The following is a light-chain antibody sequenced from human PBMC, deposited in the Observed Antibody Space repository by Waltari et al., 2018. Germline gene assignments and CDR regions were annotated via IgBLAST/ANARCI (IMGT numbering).Light chain of an antibody. CDR3: QTWGTGTVV. V-gene: IGLV4-69*01. J-gene: IGLJ2*01. CDR1: SGHSSYA. CDR2: VSSDGSH. Sequence: QLVLTQSPSASASLGASVKLTCTLSSGHSSYAIAWLQQQPQKGPRYLMKVSSDGSHSRGDVIPDRFSGSGSGAERYLIIARLQYEDEADYYCQTWGTGTVVFGGGTKLTVL.